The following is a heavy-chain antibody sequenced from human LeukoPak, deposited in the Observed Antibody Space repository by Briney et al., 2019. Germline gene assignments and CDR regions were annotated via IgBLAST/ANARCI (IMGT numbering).Heavy chain of an antibody. Sequence: SETLSLTCAVSGGSISSGGYSWSWIRQPPGKGLEWIGYIYHSGSTYYNPSLKSRVTISVDRSKNQFSLKLSSVTAADTAVYYCARTSVAARRANAFDIWGQGTMVTVSS. CDR1: GGSISSGGYS. V-gene: IGHV4-30-2*01. J-gene: IGHJ3*02. CDR2: IYHSGST. D-gene: IGHD6-6*01. CDR3: ARTSVAARRANAFDI.